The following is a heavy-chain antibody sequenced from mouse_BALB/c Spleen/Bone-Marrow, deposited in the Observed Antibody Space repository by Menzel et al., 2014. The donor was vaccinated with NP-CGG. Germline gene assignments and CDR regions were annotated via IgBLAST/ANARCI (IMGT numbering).Heavy chain of an antibody. Sequence: QVHVKQSGAELVRPGASVKLSCKASGYSFTNCWMNWVKQRPGQGLEWIGMIHPSDSETRLNQKFKDKATLTVDKSSSTAYMQLSSPTTEDSAVYYCARFGNYEGFAYWGQGTLVTVSA. CDR3: ARFGNYEGFAY. D-gene: IGHD2-1*01. CDR2: IHPSDSET. V-gene: IGHV1-74*01. CDR1: GYSFTNCW. J-gene: IGHJ3*01.